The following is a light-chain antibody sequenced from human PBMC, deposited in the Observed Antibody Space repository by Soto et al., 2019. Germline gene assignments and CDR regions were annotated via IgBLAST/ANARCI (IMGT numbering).Light chain of an antibody. CDR1: QSISNY. CDR2: AAS. Sequence: DIQMTQSPSSLSASVGDRVTITCRASQSISNYLNWYQQKPGKAPNLLIYAASSLQVGVPSRFSGSGSGTDFTLTISSLQPEDFATYYCKQSFSSPRTFGQGTKLEIK. CDR3: KQSFSSPRT. J-gene: IGKJ2*01. V-gene: IGKV1-39*01.